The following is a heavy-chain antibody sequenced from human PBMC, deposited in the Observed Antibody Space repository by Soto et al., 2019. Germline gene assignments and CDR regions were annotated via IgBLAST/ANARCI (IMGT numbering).Heavy chain of an antibody. Sequence: QVQLVESGGCVVQPGRSLRLSCAASGFTFSNYGLHWVRQAPGKGLEWVALISYDGSNKNYADSVKGRFTISRDNSKNTLYMQMNSLRPEDTAVYHCARDKVGMAAAGTHDYWGQGTLVTVSS. V-gene: IGHV3-30-3*01. CDR2: ISYDGSNK. CDR1: GFTFSNYG. CDR3: ARDKVGMAAAGTHDY. J-gene: IGHJ4*02. D-gene: IGHD6-13*01.